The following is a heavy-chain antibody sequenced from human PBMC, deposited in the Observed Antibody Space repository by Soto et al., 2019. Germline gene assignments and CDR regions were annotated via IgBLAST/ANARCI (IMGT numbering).Heavy chain of an antibody. J-gene: IGHJ4*02. CDR2: IYYSGST. CDR3: ARRVDDVWGSYRYSPYFDY. V-gene: IGHV4-30-4*01. CDR1: GGSISSGDYY. D-gene: IGHD3-16*02. Sequence: SETLSLTCTVSGGSISSGDYYWSWIRQPPGKGLEWIGYIYYSGSTYYNPSLKSRVTISVDTSKNQFSLKLSSVTAADTAVYYCARRVDDVWGSYRYSPYFDYWGQGTLVTVSS.